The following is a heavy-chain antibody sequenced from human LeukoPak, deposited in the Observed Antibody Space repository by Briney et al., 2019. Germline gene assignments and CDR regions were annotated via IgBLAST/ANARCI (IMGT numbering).Heavy chain of an antibody. V-gene: IGHV4-31*03. J-gene: IGHJ4*02. Sequence: PSETLSLTCTVSGGSISSGGYNWSWIRQHPGKGLECLGYIYYSGSTYYNPSLKSRVTISVDTSKNQFSLKLSSVTAADTAVYYCARGSYVGPTSGYFDYWGQGTLVTVSS. CDR2: IYYSGST. D-gene: IGHD1-26*01. CDR3: ARGSYVGPTSGYFDY. CDR1: GGSISSGGYN.